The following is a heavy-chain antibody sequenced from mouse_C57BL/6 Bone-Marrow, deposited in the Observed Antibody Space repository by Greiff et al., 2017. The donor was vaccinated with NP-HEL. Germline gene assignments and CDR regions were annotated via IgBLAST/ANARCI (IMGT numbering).Heavy chain of an antibody. CDR1: GYTFADYN. Sequence: VQLKESGPELVKPGASVKMSCKASGYTFADYNMHWVKQSHGKSLEWIGYINPNNGGNSYNQKFKGKATLTVNKSSSTAYMELRSLTSEDSAVYYCARGGLPYYYAMDYWGQGTSVTVSS. V-gene: IGHV1-22*01. CDR2: INPNNGGN. CDR3: ARGGLPYYYAMDY. D-gene: IGHD2-4*01. J-gene: IGHJ4*01.